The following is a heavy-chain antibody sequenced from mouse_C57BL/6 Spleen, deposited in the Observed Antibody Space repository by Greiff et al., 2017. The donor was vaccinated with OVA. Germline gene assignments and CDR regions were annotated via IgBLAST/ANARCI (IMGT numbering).Heavy chain of an antibody. CDR2: ISAGGSYT. CDR3: ASNYGDEFAY. D-gene: IGHD1-1*01. J-gene: IGHJ3*01. CDR1: GFTFSSYA. V-gene: IGHV5-4*01. Sequence: EVQLVESGGGLVKPGGSLKLSCAASGFTFSSYAMSWVRQTPGKRLEWVATISAGGSYTYYHDNVKGRVTISRDNAKNNLYLQMSHPKSEDTAMYYCASNYGDEFAYWGQGTLVTVSA.